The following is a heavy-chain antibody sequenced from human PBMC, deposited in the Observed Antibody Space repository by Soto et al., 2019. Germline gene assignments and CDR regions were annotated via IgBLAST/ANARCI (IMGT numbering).Heavy chain of an antibody. J-gene: IGHJ2*01. V-gene: IGHV1-18*04. CDR1: GYTFTSYG. D-gene: IGHD5-18*01. Sequence: GASVKVSCKASGYTFTSYGISWVRQAPGQGLEWMGWISAYNGNTNYAQKLQGRVTMTTDTSTSTAYMELRSLRSDDTAVYYCARDLMGVQDGGYSYGPGWYFDLWGRGTLVTVSS. CDR2: ISAYNGNT. CDR3: ARDLMGVQDGGYSYGPGWYFDL.